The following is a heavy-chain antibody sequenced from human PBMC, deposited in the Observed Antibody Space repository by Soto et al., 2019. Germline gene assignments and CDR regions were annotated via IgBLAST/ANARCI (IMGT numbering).Heavy chain of an antibody. D-gene: IGHD2-21*02. CDR1: GFTFSNYA. V-gene: IGHV3-23*01. J-gene: IGHJ4*02. Sequence: EVQLLESGGGLVQPGGSLRLSCAASGFTFSNYAMSWFRQAPGKGLEWVSGIGGAGGSPYYPDPVKGRFTISRDNSKNTLFLQMNSLRSEDTAVYYCEHNCGVDCHSVFFYWCQGTVVIVSS. CDR3: EHNCGVDCHSVFFY. CDR2: IGGAGGSP.